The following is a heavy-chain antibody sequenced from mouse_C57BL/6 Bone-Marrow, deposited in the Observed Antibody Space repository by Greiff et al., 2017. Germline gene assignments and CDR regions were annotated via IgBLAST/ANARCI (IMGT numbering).Heavy chain of an antibody. CDR3: ARSYGKHAMDY. Sequence: EVQLQQSGPVLVKPGASVKMSCKASGYTFTDYYMNWVKQSHGQSLEWIGVINPYNGGTSYNQKFKGKATLTVDKSSSTAYMGLNSLTSEDSAVYCCARSYGKHAMDYWGQGTSVTVSS. V-gene: IGHV1-19*01. CDR1: GYTFTDYY. CDR2: INPYNGGT. J-gene: IGHJ4*01. D-gene: IGHD2-1*01.